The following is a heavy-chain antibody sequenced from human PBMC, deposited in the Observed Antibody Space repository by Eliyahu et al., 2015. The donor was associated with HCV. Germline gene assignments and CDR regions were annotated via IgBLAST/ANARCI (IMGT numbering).Heavy chain of an antibody. CDR2: IRSTVHGGTP. CDR3: TTVDY. CDR1: GFTFSGAY. J-gene: IGHJ4*02. V-gene: IGHV3-15*07. Sequence: EVQLVESGGGLVKPGESLRLSCVASGFTFSGAYLNWVRQTPGKGLAWVGRIRSTVHGGTPEYTEATKDRFIISRDDSKNTVYLQVNNLEVDDTGVYYCTTVDYWGQGTRVVVSS.